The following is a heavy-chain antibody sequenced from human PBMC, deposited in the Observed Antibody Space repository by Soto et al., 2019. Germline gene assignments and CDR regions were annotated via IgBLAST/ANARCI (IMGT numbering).Heavy chain of an antibody. Sequence: QAHLVESGGGVVQPGDSLTLSCIASGYTFRTYGMHWVRQAPGKGLEWVAVIWDDVNKKSYADSVKGRFTISRDNSKNTLSLQMSSLRVDDTAVYYCARDQPGGGIAAALDYWGKGTLVIVSS. CDR1: GYTFRTYG. J-gene: IGHJ4*02. D-gene: IGHD6-25*01. CDR3: ARDQPGGGIAAALDY. V-gene: IGHV3-33*08. CDR2: IWDDVNKK.